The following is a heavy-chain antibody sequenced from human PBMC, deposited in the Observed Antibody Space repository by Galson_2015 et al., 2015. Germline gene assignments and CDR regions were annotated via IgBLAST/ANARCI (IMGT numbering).Heavy chain of an antibody. CDR2: INPGSTTI. Sequence: SLRLSCAASGFSFRTYSMNWVRQAPGKGLEWLSFINPGSTTIYYAGSVKGRFTVSRDNAKNSLYLQMNSLRDDDTAVYYCARDFGLGFCSGTSCRYFDYWGEGTLVTVSS. CDR3: ARDFGLGFCSGTSCRYFDY. D-gene: IGHD2-15*01. J-gene: IGHJ4*02. V-gene: IGHV3-48*02. CDR1: GFSFRTYS.